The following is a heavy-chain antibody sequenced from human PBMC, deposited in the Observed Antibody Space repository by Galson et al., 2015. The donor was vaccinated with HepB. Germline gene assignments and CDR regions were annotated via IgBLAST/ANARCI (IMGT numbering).Heavy chain of an antibody. Sequence: SCKASGGTFSSYAISWVRQAPGQGLEWMGGIIPIFGTANYAQKFQGRVTITADESTSTAYMELSSLRSEDTVVYYCARRWYDFWSGYYYYYGMDVWGQGTTVTVSS. V-gene: IGHV1-69*01. CDR3: ARRWYDFWSGYYYYYGMDV. J-gene: IGHJ6*02. CDR2: IIPIFGTA. D-gene: IGHD3-3*01. CDR1: GGTFSSYA.